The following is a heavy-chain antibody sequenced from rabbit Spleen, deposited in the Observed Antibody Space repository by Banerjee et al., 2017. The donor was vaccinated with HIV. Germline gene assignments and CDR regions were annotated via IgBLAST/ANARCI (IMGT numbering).Heavy chain of an antibody. Sequence: QSLEESGGDLVKPGASLTLTCTASGFSFSSGYYMCWVRQAPGKGLEWIACIYAGSSGSTYYASWAKGRFTISKTSSTTVTLQMTSLTAADTATYFCSRDAGSGDYIDVYFDLWGPGTLVTVS. J-gene: IGHJ4*01. V-gene: IGHV1S40*01. D-gene: IGHD8-1*01. CDR1: GFSFSSGYY. CDR2: IYAGSSGST. CDR3: SRDAGSGDYIDVYFDL.